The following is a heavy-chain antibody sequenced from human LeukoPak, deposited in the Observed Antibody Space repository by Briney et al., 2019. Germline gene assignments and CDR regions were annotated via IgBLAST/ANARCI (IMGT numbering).Heavy chain of an antibody. CDR1: GFTVSSNY. CDR2: IYSGGST. D-gene: IGHD3-10*01. J-gene: IGHJ6*03. CDR3: AKGDFYGSGRDYYYYMDV. V-gene: IGHV3-53*01. Sequence: GGSLRLSCAASGFTVSSNYMSWVRQAPGKGLEWVSVIYSGGSTYYADSVKGRFTISRDNSKNTLYLQMNSLRAEDTAVYNCAKGDFYGSGRDYYYYMDVWGKGTTVTISS.